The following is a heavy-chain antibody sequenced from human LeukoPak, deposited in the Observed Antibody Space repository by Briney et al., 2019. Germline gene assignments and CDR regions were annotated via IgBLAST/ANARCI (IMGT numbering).Heavy chain of an antibody. D-gene: IGHD6-13*01. CDR2: INPSGGST. CDR1: GYTFTSYY. J-gene: IGHJ4*02. V-gene: IGHV1-46*01. CDR3: ARDGEYSSSWYSRPYYFDY. Sequence: ASVKVSCKASGYTFTSYYMHWVRQAPGQGLEWMGIINPSGGSTSYAQKFQGRVTMTRDTSTSTVYMELSSLRSEGTAVYYCARDGEYSSSWYSRPYYFDYWGQGTLVTVSS.